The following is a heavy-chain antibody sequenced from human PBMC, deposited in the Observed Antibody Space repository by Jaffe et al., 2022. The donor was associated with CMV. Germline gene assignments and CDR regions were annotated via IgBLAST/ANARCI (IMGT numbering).Heavy chain of an antibody. V-gene: IGHV1-2*02. CDR2: MNPNSGVT. CDR1: GYIFTGYY. Sequence: QVQLVQSGAEVKKPGASVKVSCKASGYIFTGYYIHWVRQAPGQGLEWMGWMNPNSGVTNIPQKFQGRVTMTRDTSSTTAFMELRRLRPDDTAVYYCARDIGLKRYYFGMDVWGQGTTVTVS. J-gene: IGHJ6*02. D-gene: IGHD2-21*02. CDR3: ARDIGLKRYYFGMDV.